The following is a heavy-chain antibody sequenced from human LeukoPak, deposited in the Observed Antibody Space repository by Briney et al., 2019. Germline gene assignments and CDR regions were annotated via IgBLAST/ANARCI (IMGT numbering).Heavy chain of an antibody. J-gene: IGHJ4*02. V-gene: IGHV3-53*05. Sequence: GGSLRLSCAVSGFTVSSNHMSWVRQAPGKGLEWVSVFYSGGDTHYADSVKGRFTISRDNSKNTLYLQMNSLRAEDTAVYYCARPFETYYYDSSGYAIDYWGQGTLVTVSS. CDR3: ARPFETYYYDSSGYAIDY. CDR1: GFTVSSNH. D-gene: IGHD3-22*01. CDR2: FYSGGDT.